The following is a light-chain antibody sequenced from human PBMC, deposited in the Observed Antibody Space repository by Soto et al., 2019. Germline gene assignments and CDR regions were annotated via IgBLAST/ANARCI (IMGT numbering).Light chain of an antibody. CDR2: AAS. CDR1: QHISTY. CDR3: QQSYTIPRT. J-gene: IGKJ1*01. V-gene: IGKV1-39*01. Sequence: DIQMTQAPSSLSASVGDRVTISCRSSQHISTYLNWYQHKPGKAPKLLVYAASTWQSGVPSRLSGSGSGTDFRLTISSLQPEDFATYYCQQSYTIPRTFGQGTKVDLK.